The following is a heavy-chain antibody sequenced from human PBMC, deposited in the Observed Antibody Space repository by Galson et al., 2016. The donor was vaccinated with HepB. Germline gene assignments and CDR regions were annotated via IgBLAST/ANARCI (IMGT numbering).Heavy chain of an antibody. Sequence: SVKVSCKASGYTFTSYDINWVRQATGHGLEWMGWMNPHSNNTGYARKVQRRATMTRNTSISTAYMELSSLRSEDTAVYYCGSPAVVGWSGYYYYGMDVWGQGTTVIVSS. D-gene: IGHD3-3*01. CDR3: GSPAVVGWSGYYYYGMDV. V-gene: IGHV1-8*01. CDR2: MNPHSNNT. CDR1: GYTFTSYD. J-gene: IGHJ6*02.